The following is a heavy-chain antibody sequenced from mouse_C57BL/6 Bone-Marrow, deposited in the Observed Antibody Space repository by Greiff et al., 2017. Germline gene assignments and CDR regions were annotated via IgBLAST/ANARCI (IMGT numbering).Heavy chain of an antibody. CDR2: IDPENGDT. D-gene: IGHD4-1*01. Sequence: VQLQQSGAELVRPGASVKLSCTASGFNIKDDYMHWVKQRPEQGLEWIGWIDPENGDTEYASQFQGKATITADTSSNTAYLQLSSLTSEDTAVYYCTNPYWDLYWGQGTSVTVSS. CDR1: GFNIKDDY. V-gene: IGHV14-4*01. CDR3: TNPYWDLY. J-gene: IGHJ4*01.